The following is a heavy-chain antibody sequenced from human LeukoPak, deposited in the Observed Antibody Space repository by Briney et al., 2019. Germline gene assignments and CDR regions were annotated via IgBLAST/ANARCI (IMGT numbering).Heavy chain of an antibody. J-gene: IGHJ6*03. CDR3: ATGATVTRKNYYYYMDV. Sequence: ASVKVSCKASGGTFSSYAISWVRQAPGQGLEWMGGIIPTFGTANYAQKFQGRVTITADESTSTAYMELSSLRSEDTAVYYCATGATVTRKNYYYYMDVWGKGTTVTISS. CDR1: GGTFSSYA. V-gene: IGHV1-69*13. CDR2: IIPTFGTA. D-gene: IGHD4-17*01.